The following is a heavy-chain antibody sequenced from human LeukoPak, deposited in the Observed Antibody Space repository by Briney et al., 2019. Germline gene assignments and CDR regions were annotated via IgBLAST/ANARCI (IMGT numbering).Heavy chain of an antibody. Sequence: VASVKVSCKASGYTFTSYAMNWVRQAPGQGLEWMGWINTNTGNPTYAQGFTGRFVFSLDTSVSTAYLQISSLKAEDTAVYHCAREPGSGSYDAGIDYWGQGTLVTVSS. V-gene: IGHV7-4-1*02. D-gene: IGHD1-26*01. CDR1: GYTFTSYA. J-gene: IGHJ4*02. CDR3: AREPGSGSYDAGIDY. CDR2: INTNTGNP.